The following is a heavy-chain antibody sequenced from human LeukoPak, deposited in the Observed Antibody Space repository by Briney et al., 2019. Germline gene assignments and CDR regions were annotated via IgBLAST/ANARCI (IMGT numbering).Heavy chain of an antibody. V-gene: IGHV3-74*01. CDR3: ARAISYGYGGLDY. CDR1: GFTFSSYW. CDR2: INSDGSST. D-gene: IGHD5-18*01. J-gene: IGHJ4*02. Sequence: PGGSLRLSCAASGFTFSSYWMHWVRQAPGKGLVWVSRINSDGSSTNYADSVKGRFTISRDNAKNTVYLQMNSLRAEDTAVYYCARAISYGYGGLDYWGQGTLVTVSS.